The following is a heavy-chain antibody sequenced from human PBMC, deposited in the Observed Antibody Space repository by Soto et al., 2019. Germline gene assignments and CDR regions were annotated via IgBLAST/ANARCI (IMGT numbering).Heavy chain of an antibody. CDR2: IGGSGGST. CDR1: GFTFISYA. Sequence: EVQLLESGGGLVQPGGSLRLSCAASGFTFISYAMGWVRQAPGKGLEWVSAIGGSGGSTYYADSVKGRFTISRDNSKNPLYLQVNSLGAEDTAVYYCAKPAEAVAGTVYGYWGQGILVTVSS. CDR3: AKPAEAVAGTVYGY. V-gene: IGHV3-23*01. J-gene: IGHJ4*02. D-gene: IGHD6-19*01.